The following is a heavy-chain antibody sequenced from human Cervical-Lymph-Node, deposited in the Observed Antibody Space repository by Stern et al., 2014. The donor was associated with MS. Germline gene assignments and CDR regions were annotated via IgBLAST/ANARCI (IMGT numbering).Heavy chain of an antibody. V-gene: IGHV1-69*06. Sequence: QLVQSGAEVKKPGSSVTVSCKASGGTFNNYAINWVRQAPAQGLEWMGGIIPIFGDTNNPQKFQGRVTFKADKSMVTAYMELSSLRSDDTAIYFCARDGSYEDYSGHATSVLDHWGQGTLVTVSS. CDR3: ARDGSYEDYSGHATSVLDH. D-gene: IGHD4-11*01. J-gene: IGHJ4*02. CDR2: IIPIFGDT. CDR1: GGTFNNYA.